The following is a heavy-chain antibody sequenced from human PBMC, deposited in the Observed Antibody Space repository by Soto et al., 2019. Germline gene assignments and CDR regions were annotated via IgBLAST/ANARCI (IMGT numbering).Heavy chain of an antibody. CDR1: GFTVSTNY. D-gene: IGHD6-13*01. Sequence: EVQLVETGGGLIQPGGSLRLSCAVSGFTVSTNYMSWVRQAPGKGLEWVSVIYYDDGSTYYADSVKGRFSISRDSSRNTLYLQMNRPRAEDTAVYYCASGQQVILRYYYGLDVWGQGTTVTVSS. CDR2: IYYDDGST. J-gene: IGHJ6*02. CDR3: ASGQQVILRYYYGLDV. V-gene: IGHV3-53*02.